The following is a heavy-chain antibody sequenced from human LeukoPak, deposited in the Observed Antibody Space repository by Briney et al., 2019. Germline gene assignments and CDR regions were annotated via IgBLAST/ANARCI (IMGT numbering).Heavy chain of an antibody. V-gene: IGHV4-38-2*02. Sequence: SETLSLTCTVSGYSISTGYNWGWIRQPPGKGLEWIGSIYHSGSTYYNPSLKSRVTISVDTSKNQFSLKLSSVTAADTAVYYCARALAFDYWGQGTLVTVSS. D-gene: IGHD6-19*01. CDR1: GYSISTGYN. CDR3: ARALAFDY. CDR2: IYHSGST. J-gene: IGHJ4*02.